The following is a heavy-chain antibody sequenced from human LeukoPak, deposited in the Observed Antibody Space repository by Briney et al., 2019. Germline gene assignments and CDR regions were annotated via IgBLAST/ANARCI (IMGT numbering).Heavy chain of an antibody. J-gene: IGHJ4*02. D-gene: IGHD6-6*01. CDR1: GGSISSYY. CDR2: IYYSGST. CDR3: TRGMSSSEDFDY. Sequence: SETLSLPCTVSGGSISSYYWSWIRQPPGKGLEWIGYIYYSGSTNYNPSLKSRVTISVDTSKNQFSLKLSSVTAADTAVYYCTRGMSSSEDFDYWGQGTLVTVSS. V-gene: IGHV4-59*01.